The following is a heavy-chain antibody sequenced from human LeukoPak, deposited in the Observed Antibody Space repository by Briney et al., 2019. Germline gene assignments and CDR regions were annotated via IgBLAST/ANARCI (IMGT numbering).Heavy chain of an antibody. CDR3: ASPEIVGATTGYFDY. CDR1: GFNFDNFA. D-gene: IGHD1-26*01. Sequence: GGSLRLSCVVSGFNFDNFAMHWVRQPLGKGLEWVAVISHDARTKYYADSMKGRITISRDNAKNSLYLQMNSLRAEDTAVYYCASPEIVGATTGYFDYRGQGTLVTVSS. J-gene: IGHJ4*02. V-gene: IGHV3-30*04. CDR2: ISHDARTK.